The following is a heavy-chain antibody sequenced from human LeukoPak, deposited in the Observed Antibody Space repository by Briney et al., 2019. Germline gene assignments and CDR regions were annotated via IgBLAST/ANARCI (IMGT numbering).Heavy chain of an antibody. Sequence: SVKVSCKASGGTFSSYAISWVRQAPGQGLEWMGRIIPIFGTANYAQKFQGRVTMTRDTSTSTVYMELSSLRSEDTAVYYCARDSSSGWTDYWGQGTLVTVSS. CDR2: IIPIFGTA. CDR1: GGTFSSYA. V-gene: IGHV1-69*05. CDR3: ARDSSSGWTDY. D-gene: IGHD6-19*01. J-gene: IGHJ4*02.